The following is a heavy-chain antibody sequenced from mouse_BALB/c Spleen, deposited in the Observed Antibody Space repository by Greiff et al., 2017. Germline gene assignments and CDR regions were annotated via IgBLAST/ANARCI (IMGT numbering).Heavy chain of an antibody. CDR3: ARWDYDSLYYYAMDY. Sequence: QVQLQQSGAELVKPGASVKLSCKTSGYTFTSYWIQWVKQRPGQGLGWIGEIFPGTGTTYYNEKFKGKATLTIDTSSSTAYMQLSSLTSEDSAVYFCARWDYDSLYYYAMDYWGQGTSVTVSS. D-gene: IGHD2-4*01. J-gene: IGHJ4*01. CDR2: IFPGTGTT. CDR1: GYTFTSYW. V-gene: IGHV1S132*01.